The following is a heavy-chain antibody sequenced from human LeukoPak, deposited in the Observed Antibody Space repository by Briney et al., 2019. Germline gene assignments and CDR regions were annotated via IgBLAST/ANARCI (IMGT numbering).Heavy chain of an antibody. CDR2: IWYDGSNK. CDR1: GFIFSSYG. CDR3: ARDGGYNDSSGYYLGSFSDYYFDY. V-gene: IGHV3-33*08. D-gene: IGHD3-22*01. J-gene: IGHJ4*02. Sequence: GGSLRLSCSASGFIFSSYGMHWVRQAPGKGLEWVAVIWYDGSNKYYADSVKGRFTISRDNSKNTLYLQMNSLRAEDTAVYYCARDGGYNDSSGYYLGSFSDYYFDYWGQGTLVTVSS.